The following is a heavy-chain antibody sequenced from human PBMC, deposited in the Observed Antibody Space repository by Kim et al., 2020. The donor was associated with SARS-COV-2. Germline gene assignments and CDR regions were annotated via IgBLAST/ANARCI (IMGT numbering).Heavy chain of an antibody. D-gene: IGHD3-10*01. V-gene: IGHV4-34*01. CDR3: ARLVRGVIIRIIDY. J-gene: IGHJ4*02. Sequence: NPSLKGRVTISVDTSKNQFSRKLSSVTAADTAVYYCARLVRGVIIRIIDYWGQGTLVTVSS.